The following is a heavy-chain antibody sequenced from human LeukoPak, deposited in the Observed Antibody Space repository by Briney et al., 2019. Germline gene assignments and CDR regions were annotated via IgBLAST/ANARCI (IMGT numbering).Heavy chain of an antibody. CDR1: GGTFSSYA. CDR2: IIPILGIA. CDR3: ATGTGHHINKKYYYYGMDV. V-gene: IGHV1-69*04. Sequence: ASVKVSCKASGGTFSSYAISWVRQAPGQGLEWMGRIIPILGIANYAQKFQGRVTITADKSTSTAYMELSSLRSEDTAVYYCATGTGHHINKKYYYYGMDVWGQGTTVTVSS. J-gene: IGHJ6*02. D-gene: IGHD3/OR15-3a*01.